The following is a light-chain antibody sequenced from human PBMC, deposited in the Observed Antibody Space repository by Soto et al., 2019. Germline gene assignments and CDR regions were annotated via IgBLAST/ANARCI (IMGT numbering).Light chain of an antibody. J-gene: IGKJ1*01. CDR2: AVS. V-gene: IGKV1-39*01. CDR1: QRVSSY. CDR3: QQSYTTPSWT. Sequence: DLQLIQSPSSLSASVGDRVTITCHTSQRVSSYLNWYQQKPGKAPKLLINAVSTLHSGVPSRFSGSGSETDFTLTISSLQPEDSGTYYGQQSYTTPSWTFGQGPKVEI.